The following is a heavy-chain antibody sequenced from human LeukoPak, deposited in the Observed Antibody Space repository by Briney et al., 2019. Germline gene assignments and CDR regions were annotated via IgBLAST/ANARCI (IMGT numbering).Heavy chain of an antibody. CDR3: ARTYYDFWSGYYRWFDP. D-gene: IGHD3-3*01. CDR1: GGSISSYY. Sequence: PSETLSLTXTVSGGSISSYYWSWIRQPAGKGLEWIGRIYTSGSTNYNPSLKSRVTMSVDTSKNQFSLKLSSVTAADTAVYYCARTYYDFWSGYYRWFDPWGQGTLVTVSS. J-gene: IGHJ5*02. V-gene: IGHV4-4*07. CDR2: IYTSGST.